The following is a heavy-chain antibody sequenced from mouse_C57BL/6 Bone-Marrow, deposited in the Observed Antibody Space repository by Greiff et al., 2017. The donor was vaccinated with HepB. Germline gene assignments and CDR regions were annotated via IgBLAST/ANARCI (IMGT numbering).Heavy chain of an antibody. Sequence: QVQLQQSGAELARPGASVKLSCKASGYTFTSYGISWVKQRTGQGLEWIGESYPSSGNTYYNEKFKGKARLTADKSSSTAYMELRSLTSEDSAVYFCARWDDGRSYYAMDYWGQGTSVTVSS. V-gene: IGHV1-81*01. D-gene: IGHD2-3*01. CDR3: ARWDDGRSYYAMDY. J-gene: IGHJ4*01. CDR2: SYPSSGNT. CDR1: GYTFTSYG.